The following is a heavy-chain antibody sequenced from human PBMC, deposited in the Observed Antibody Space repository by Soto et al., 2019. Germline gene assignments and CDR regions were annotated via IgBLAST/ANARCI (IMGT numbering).Heavy chain of an antibody. D-gene: IGHD2-2*01. Sequence: APVKVSCKTSGYTFSNYGITCVRQAPGQPLEWLGWSSLYSDGTNYAQKLQARVSMTTDTSTTRAYMELRSLRSDDTHVYYCARIVPGTEAWFRTWGQGTLVTVCS. CDR1: GYTFSNYG. CDR2: SSLYSDGT. V-gene: IGHV1-18*01. J-gene: IGHJ5*02. CDR3: ARIVPGTEAWFRT.